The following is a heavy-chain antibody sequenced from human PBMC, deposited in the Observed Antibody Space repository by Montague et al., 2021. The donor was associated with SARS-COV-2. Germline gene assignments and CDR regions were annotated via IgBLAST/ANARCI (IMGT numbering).Heavy chain of an antibody. J-gene: IGHJ4*02. CDR1: GGSISSGSYY. Sequence: TLSLTCTVSGGSISSGSYYWNWIRQPAGKGLEWIGSIYTSGSTNYNSSLKSRVTISVDTSKNQFSLKMSSVTAADTAVYYCARESLHLTGYYNDYFDYWGQGTLVTVSS. CDR2: IYTSGST. V-gene: IGHV4-61*02. CDR3: ARESLHLTGYYNDYFDY. D-gene: IGHD3-9*01.